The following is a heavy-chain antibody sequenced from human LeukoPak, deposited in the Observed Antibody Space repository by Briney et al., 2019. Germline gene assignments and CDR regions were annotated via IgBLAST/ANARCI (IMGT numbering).Heavy chain of an antibody. D-gene: IGHD6-13*01. CDR1: GFTFSSYA. CDR2: ISYDGRNK. CDR3: ARDRGAAAGSFYGMDV. Sequence: GGSLRLSCAASGFTFSSYAMHWVRQAPGKGLEWVAVISYDGRNKYYADSVKGRFTISRDNSKNTLYLQMNSLRAEDTAVYYCARDRGAAAGSFYGMDVWGQGTTVTVSS. J-gene: IGHJ6*02. V-gene: IGHV3-30*04.